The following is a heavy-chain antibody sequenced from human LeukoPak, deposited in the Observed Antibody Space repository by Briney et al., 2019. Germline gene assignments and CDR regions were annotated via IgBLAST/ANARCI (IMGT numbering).Heavy chain of an antibody. CDR2: INHSGST. D-gene: IGHD3-22*01. CDR3: ARGRRITMIVVVIVPGNQYNWFDP. V-gene: IGHV4-34*01. J-gene: IGHJ5*02. Sequence: SETLSLTCAVYGGSFSGYYWSWIRQPPGKGLEWIGEINHSGSTNYNPSLKSRVTISVDTSKNQFSLKLSSVTAADTAVYYCARGRRITMIVVVIVPGNQYNWFDPWGQGTLVTVSS. CDR1: GGSFSGYY.